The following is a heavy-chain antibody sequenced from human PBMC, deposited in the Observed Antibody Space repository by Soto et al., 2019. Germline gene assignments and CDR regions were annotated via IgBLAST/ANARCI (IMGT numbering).Heavy chain of an antibody. CDR3: ARHTSGWHYYDY. CDR2: ISGSSRYT. D-gene: IGHD6-19*01. V-gene: IGHV3-11*06. J-gene: IGHJ4*02. CDR1: GFNFSDHY. Sequence: LRLSCSASGFNFSDHYMNWIRQAPGKGLEWVSYISGSSRYTNFADSVKGRFTISRDNAKNSLYLQMNSLRAEDTAVYYCARHTSGWHYYDYWGQGTPVTVSS.